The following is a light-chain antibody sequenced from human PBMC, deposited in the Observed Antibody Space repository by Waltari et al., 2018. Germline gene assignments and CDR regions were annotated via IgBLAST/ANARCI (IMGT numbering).Light chain of an antibody. CDR2: GNSDGSH. CDR1: SGHSSNV. V-gene: IGLV4-69*01. CDR3: QTGGHGTWV. Sequence: QLVLTQSPSASASLGASVKLTCTLSSGHSSNVIAWLQQQPEKGPRYLMRGNSDGSHSRGDEIPGRFSGSSSGAERYRTISSLQSEDEADYYCQTGGHGTWVFGGGTKLTVL. J-gene: IGLJ3*02.